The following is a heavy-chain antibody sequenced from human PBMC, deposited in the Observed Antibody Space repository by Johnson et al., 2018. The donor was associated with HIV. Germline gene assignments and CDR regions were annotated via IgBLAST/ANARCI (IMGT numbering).Heavy chain of an antibody. CDR1: GFTFSRYG. CDR3: AKPMGGDDAFDI. Sequence: VQLLESGGGVVQPGGSLRLSCAASGFTFSRYGMHWVRQAPGKGLEWVAFLWYDGSNKYYADYVEGRFTISRDTSKNTLYLQMNSLRAEDTAVYYCAKPMGGDDAFDIWGQGTTVTVSS. V-gene: IGHV3-30*02. D-gene: IGHD3-16*01. J-gene: IGHJ3*02. CDR2: LWYDGSNK.